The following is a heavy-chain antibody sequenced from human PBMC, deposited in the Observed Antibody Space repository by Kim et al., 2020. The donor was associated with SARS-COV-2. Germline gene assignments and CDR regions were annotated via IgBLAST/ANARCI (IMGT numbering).Heavy chain of an antibody. D-gene: IGHD2-15*01. Sequence: SETLSLTCAVYGGSFSGYYWSWIRQPPGKGLEWIGEINHSGSTNYNPSLKSRVTISVDTSKNQFSLKLSSVTAADTAVYYCARVAGYCSGGSCYSGYYYYYYGMDVWGQGTTVTVSS. V-gene: IGHV4-34*01. CDR2: INHSGST. J-gene: IGHJ6*02. CDR3: ARVAGYCSGGSCYSGYYYYYYGMDV. CDR1: GGSFSGYY.